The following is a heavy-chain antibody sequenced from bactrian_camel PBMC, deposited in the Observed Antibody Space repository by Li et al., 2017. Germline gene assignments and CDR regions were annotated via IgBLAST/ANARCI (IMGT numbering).Heavy chain of an antibody. J-gene: IGHJ4*01. D-gene: IGHD2*01. Sequence: HVQLVESGGGSVQAGGSLRLSCSASGPATFKSLCLGWFRQSPGKAREGVAVAYPSGGGTYYYNSVKGRFTISRNNANNSLYLQMSDVKFEDTAMYYCAADLSRHTIQTMTLGFDYWGQGTQVTVS. CDR3: AADLSRHTIQTMTLGFDY. CDR2: AYPSGGGT. V-gene: IGHV3S1*01. CDR1: GPATFKSLC.